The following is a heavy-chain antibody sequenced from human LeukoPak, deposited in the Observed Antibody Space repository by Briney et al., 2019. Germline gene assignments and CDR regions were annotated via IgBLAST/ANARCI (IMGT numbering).Heavy chain of an antibody. Sequence: GRSLRLSCAAFGFTFSSYGMHWVRQAPGKGLEWVAVISYDGSNKYYADSVKGRFTISRDNSKNTLYLQMNSLRAEDTAVYYCAKDCSSTSCNPTPTDWGQGTLVTVSS. CDR2: ISYDGSNK. CDR1: GFTFSSYG. V-gene: IGHV3-30*18. CDR3: AKDCSSTSCNPTPTD. J-gene: IGHJ4*02. D-gene: IGHD2-2*01.